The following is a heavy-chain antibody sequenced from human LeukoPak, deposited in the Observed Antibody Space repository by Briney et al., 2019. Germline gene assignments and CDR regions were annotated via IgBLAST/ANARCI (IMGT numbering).Heavy chain of an antibody. CDR1: GGSISSYY. D-gene: IGHD3-10*01. J-gene: IGHJ5*02. Sequence: SETLSLTCTVSGGSISSYYWSWIRQPAGKGLEWIGRIYTSGSTNYNPSLKSPVTMSVDASKNQFSLKLSSVTAADTAVYYCARGKCSYGSGSLGWFDPWGQGTLVTVSS. CDR3: ARGKCSYGSGSLGWFDP. V-gene: IGHV4-4*07. CDR2: IYTSGST.